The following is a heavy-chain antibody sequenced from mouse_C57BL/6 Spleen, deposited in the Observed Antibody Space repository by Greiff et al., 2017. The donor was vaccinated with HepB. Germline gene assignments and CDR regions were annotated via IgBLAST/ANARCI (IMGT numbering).Heavy chain of an antibody. V-gene: IGHV1-62-2*01. Sequence: VQLQQSGAELVKPGASVKLSCKASGYTFTEYTIHWVKQRSGQGLEWIGWFYPGSGSIKYNEKFKDKATLTADKSSSTVYMELSRLTSEDSAVYFCASHEADYYGSRGWYFDVWGTGTTVTVSS. J-gene: IGHJ1*03. CDR2: FYPGSGSI. CDR1: GYTFTEYT. D-gene: IGHD1-1*01. CDR3: ASHEADYYGSRGWYFDV.